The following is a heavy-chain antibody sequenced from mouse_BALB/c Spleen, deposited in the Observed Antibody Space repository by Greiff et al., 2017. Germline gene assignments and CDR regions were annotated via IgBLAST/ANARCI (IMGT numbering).Heavy chain of an antibody. CDR2: IRNKANGYTT. J-gene: IGHJ2*01. CDR1: GFTFTDYY. V-gene: IGHV7-3*02. Sequence: EVKLVESGGGLVQPGGSLRLSCATSGFTFTDYYMSWVRQPPGKALEWLGFIRNKANGYTTEYSASVKGRFTISRDNSQSILYLQMNTLRAEDSATYYCARGAYYRYDFDYWGQGTTLTVSS. D-gene: IGHD2-14*01. CDR3: ARGAYYRYDFDY.